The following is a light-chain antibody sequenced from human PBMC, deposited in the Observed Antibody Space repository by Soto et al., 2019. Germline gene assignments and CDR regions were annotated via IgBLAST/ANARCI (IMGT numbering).Light chain of an antibody. V-gene: IGKV3-20*01. J-gene: IGKJ1*01. CDR2: GAS. CDR1: QSVSSSY. Sequence: EIVLTQSPGNLSLSPGDRATLSCRASQSVSSSYLAWYQQKPGQAPRLLIYGASSRATGIPDRFSGSGSGTDFTLTISRLEPEDFAVYYCQQYGRSPRTFGQGTKVEIK. CDR3: QQYGRSPRT.